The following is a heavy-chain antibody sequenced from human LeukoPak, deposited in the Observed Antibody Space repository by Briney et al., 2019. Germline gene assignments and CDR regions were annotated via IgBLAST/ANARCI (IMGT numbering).Heavy chain of an antibody. Sequence: SGTLSLTCAVSGGSISISNSNWWSWVRQPPGKGLEWMGEISHSGSTNYNPSLKSRVTISLDTSKRQFSLRLRSVTAADTAMYFCAGGGYCSIDNCFAPLFDWWGQGIQVTVSS. CDR3: AGGGYCSIDNCFAPLFDW. J-gene: IGHJ5*01. V-gene: IGHV4-4*02. CDR2: ISHSGST. D-gene: IGHD2-2*01. CDR1: GGSISISNSNW.